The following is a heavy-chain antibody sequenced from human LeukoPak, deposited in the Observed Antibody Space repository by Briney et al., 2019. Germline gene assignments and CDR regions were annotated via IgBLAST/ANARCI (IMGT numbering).Heavy chain of an antibody. J-gene: IGHJ2*01. CDR3: AKGVVRYWYFDL. CDR1: GFTFDDYA. D-gene: IGHD2-15*01. Sequence: GGSLRLSCAASGFTFDDYAMHWVRQAPGKGLGWVSGISWNSGSIGYADSVKGRFTISRDNAKNSLYLQMNSLRAEDTALYYCAKGVVRYWYFDLWGRGTLVTVSS. V-gene: IGHV3-9*01. CDR2: ISWNSGSI.